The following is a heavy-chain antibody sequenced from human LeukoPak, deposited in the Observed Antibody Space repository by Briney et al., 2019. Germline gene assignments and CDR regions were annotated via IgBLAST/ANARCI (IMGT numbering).Heavy chain of an antibody. Sequence: GGSLRLSCAVSGFTFFSIGMGWVRQAPGKGLEWVAAIGGGASDTKYTDSVEGRFTISRDLSKNTLLLLMHSLRAEDTAIYFCVKDVLHWAFDIWGQGTMVTVSS. D-gene: IGHD3-10*02. V-gene: IGHV3-23*01. CDR3: VKDVLHWAFDI. J-gene: IGHJ3*02. CDR1: GFTFFSIG. CDR2: IGGGASDT.